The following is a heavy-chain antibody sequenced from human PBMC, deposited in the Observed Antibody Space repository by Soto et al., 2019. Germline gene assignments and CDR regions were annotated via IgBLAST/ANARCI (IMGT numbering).Heavy chain of an antibody. CDR1: GYSFTIYW. CDR3: ARRDYGGNSGDY. V-gene: IGHV5-51*01. CDR2: IYPGDSDT. D-gene: IGHD4-17*01. Sequence: GVSLTISCQTSGYSFTIYWIGWVRQMPGKGLEWMGIIYPGDSDTRYSPSFQGQVTISADKSISTAYLQWSSLKASDTAMYYCARRDYGGNSGDYWGQGTLVTVSS. J-gene: IGHJ4*02.